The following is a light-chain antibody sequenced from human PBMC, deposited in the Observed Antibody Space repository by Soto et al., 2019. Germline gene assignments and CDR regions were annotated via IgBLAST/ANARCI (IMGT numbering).Light chain of an antibody. CDR1: QDISST. CDR2: GAS. V-gene: IGKV1D-13*01. Sequence: AIQLTQSPSSLSASVGDRVAITCRASQDISSTLVWYQQKPGKAPKLLIYGASNLESGVPSRFSGDGSGTDFTLTIKNLQSEDSAPYHCQQFNNYPRTFGQGTKLEIK. J-gene: IGKJ2*01. CDR3: QQFNNYPRT.